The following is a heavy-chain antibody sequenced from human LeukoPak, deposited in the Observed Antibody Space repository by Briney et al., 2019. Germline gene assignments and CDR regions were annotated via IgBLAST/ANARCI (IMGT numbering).Heavy chain of an antibody. V-gene: IGHV4-4*07. D-gene: IGHD3-9*01. J-gene: IGHJ4*02. CDR1: GGSISTYY. CDR2: ISTSGST. CDR3: QKTAYDILTGYPLGYFDY. Sequence: SENLSLTSTASGGSISTYYCSLIRPPAGKGLETIGHISTSGSTNYHPSLKSRVTMSVDTSKNQFSLKLSSVTAADTVFFFKQKTAYDILTGYPLGYFDYWGQGTLVTVSS.